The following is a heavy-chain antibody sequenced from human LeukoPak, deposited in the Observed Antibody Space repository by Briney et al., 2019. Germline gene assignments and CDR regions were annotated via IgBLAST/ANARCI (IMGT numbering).Heavy chain of an antibody. CDR3: AKIVQFTAATGTGLES. D-gene: IGHD6-13*01. J-gene: IGHJ4*02. V-gene: IGHV3-30*02. Sequence: PGGSLRLSCAASGFMFNTYAMHWVRQAPGKGLEWVAFIQYDGSIQYYADSVKGRFTISRDNSKDSLYLEVSSLRPEDTAVYYCAKIVQFTAATGTGLESWGQGTLVTVSP. CDR1: GFMFNTYA. CDR2: IQYDGSIQ.